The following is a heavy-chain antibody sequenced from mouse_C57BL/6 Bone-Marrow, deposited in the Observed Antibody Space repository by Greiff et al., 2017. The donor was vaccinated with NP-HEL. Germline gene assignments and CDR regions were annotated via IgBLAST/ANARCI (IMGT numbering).Heavy chain of an antibody. CDR1: GYTFTSYW. J-gene: IGHJ2*01. V-gene: IGHV1-69*01. CDR3: ARTTTVVDDYFDY. CDR2: IDPSDSYT. D-gene: IGHD1-1*01. Sequence: QVQLKQPGAELVMPGASVKLSCKASGYTFTSYWMHWVKQRPGQGLEWIGEIDPSDSYTNYNQKFKGKSTLTVDKSSSTAYMQLSSLTSEDSAVYYRARTTTVVDDYFDYWGQGTTLTVSS.